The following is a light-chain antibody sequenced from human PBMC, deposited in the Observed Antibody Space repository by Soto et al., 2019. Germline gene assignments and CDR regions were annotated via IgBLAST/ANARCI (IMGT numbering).Light chain of an antibody. CDR2: GAS. CDR1: QSRITRS. CDR3: QQYGTSPT. V-gene: IGKV3-20*01. Sequence: EIVLTQSPGTLSLFPGERATLSCRARQSRITRSLAWYQQKPGQAPRLLIYGASSRATGIPHRFSGSGSGTDFTVTISRLEPEEFAVYSGQQYGTSPTFGQGTRLEIK. J-gene: IGKJ5*01.